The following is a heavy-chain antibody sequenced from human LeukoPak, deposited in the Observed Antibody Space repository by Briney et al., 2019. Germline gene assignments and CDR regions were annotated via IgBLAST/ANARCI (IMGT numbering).Heavy chain of an antibody. CDR2: SYYSGST. J-gene: IGHJ4*02. V-gene: IGHV4-39*01. CDR1: GVSISSSNYY. CDR3: ARYLTGARYGDRSWGD. Sequence: SETLSLTYAVSGVSISSSNYYWGWIRQPPGKGREWIGSSYYSGSTYYNPSLKSRASITVDTSKTLFSLKLSSGTAADTVVYYCARYLTGARYGDRSWGDCGKGTLVTVSS. D-gene: IGHD3-10*01.